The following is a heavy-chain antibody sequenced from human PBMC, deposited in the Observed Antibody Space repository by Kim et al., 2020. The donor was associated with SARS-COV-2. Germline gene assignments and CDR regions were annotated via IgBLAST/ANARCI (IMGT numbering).Heavy chain of an antibody. CDR2: IDTNTWNP. CDR3: ARGDPRDY. V-gene: IGHV7-4-1*02. Sequence: ASVKVSCKAFGYTFTKYAINWVRQAPGQGLDWMGWIDTNTWNPTHAQGFTGRFVFSFDSSVRTAYLQISGLKPEDTAIYFCARGDPRDYCGQGTLVTVSS. J-gene: IGHJ4*02. CDR1: GYTFTKYA.